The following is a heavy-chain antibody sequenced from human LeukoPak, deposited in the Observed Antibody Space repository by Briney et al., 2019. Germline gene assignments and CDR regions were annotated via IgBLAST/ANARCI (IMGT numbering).Heavy chain of an antibody. Sequence: SQTLSLTCVVSGDKNGAWNWIRQSPSRGLEWLGRTYYRSKWYNDYAESMEGRMTISQDTSKNQYSLHLNSVTPDDTAVYYCARDFGTTGWHTFDYWGQGTLVTVSS. V-gene: IGHV6-1*01. D-gene: IGHD6-19*01. CDR2: TYYRSKWYN. J-gene: IGHJ4*02. CDR3: ARDFGTTGWHTFDY. CDR1: GDKNGA.